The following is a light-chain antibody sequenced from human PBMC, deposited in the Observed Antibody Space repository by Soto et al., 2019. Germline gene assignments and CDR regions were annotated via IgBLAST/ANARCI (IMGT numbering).Light chain of an antibody. Sequence: DIVMTQSPDSLAVSLGETAAINCKSNQSLFFTSNKKNYLAWYRQKTGQTPKLIISWASSRESGVPDRFSGGGSGTDFTLTINRLQAEDVEVYYCQPYNNWPLTFGGGTKVDIK. V-gene: IGKV4-1*01. J-gene: IGKJ4*01. CDR2: WAS. CDR3: QPYNNWPLT. CDR1: QSLFFTSNKKNY.